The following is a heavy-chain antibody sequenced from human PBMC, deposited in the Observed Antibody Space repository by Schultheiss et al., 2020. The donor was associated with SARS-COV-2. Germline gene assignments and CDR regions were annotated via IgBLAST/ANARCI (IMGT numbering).Heavy chain of an antibody. D-gene: IGHD2-15*01. CDR1: GGSISSYY. Sequence: SQTLSLTCTVSGGSISSYYWTWIRQPAGKGLEWIGRVYPSGTTNYNPSLKSRVTMSVDMSNNEFSLKLRSVTATDTAVYYCASTSDIVVAVATTWGQGTLVTVSS. V-gene: IGHV4-4*07. CDR3: ASTSDIVVAVATT. J-gene: IGHJ1*01. CDR2: VYPSGTT.